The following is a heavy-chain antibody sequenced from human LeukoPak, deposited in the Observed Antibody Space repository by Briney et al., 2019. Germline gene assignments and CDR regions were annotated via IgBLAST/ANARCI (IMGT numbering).Heavy chain of an antibody. D-gene: IGHD3-16*01. CDR3: ARGAEVITGDVFDV. V-gene: IGHV3-30*03. CDR1: GFTFSGYA. J-gene: IGHJ3*01. CDR2: ISYDGNIY. Sequence: PGGSLRLSCAASGFTFSGYAMHWVRQAPGKGLEWLALISYDGNIYDYADSVKGRFTISRANSKNTVSLQMNNLRAEDTAIYYCARGAEVITGDVFDVWGQGTMVTVSS.